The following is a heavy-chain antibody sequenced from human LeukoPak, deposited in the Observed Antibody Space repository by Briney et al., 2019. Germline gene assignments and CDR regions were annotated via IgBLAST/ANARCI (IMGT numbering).Heavy chain of an antibody. J-gene: IGHJ4*02. Sequence: GGSLRLSCGASGFTFTNYAMTWGRQAPGKGLEWVSGISGSGGSTYYADSVKGRFTVSRDNSKNTLSLQMNSLRADDTAVYYCAKGFNGDWYSPDYWGQGTLVTVSS. CDR1: GFTFTNYA. CDR2: ISGSGGST. D-gene: IGHD2-21*02. V-gene: IGHV3-23*01. CDR3: AKGFNGDWYSPDY.